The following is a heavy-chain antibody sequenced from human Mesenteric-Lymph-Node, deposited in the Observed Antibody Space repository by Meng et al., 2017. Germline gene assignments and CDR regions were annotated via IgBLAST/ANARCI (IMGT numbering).Heavy chain of an antibody. V-gene: IGHV4-28*01. Sequence: QAQLQESGPGLVTPSDTLSLTCAVSGYSISSTNWCGWIRQPPGKGLEWIGYIYYSGSTSYNPSLKSRVTMSVDTSKNQFSLNLNSVTAVDTAVYYCARNVPGTSAYYDWGQGTLVTVSS. CDR2: IYYSGST. CDR3: ARNVPGTSAYYD. CDR1: GYSISSTNW. J-gene: IGHJ4*02. D-gene: IGHD3-22*01.